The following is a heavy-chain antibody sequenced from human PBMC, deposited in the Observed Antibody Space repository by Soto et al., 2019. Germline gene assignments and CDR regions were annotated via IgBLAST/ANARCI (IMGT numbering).Heavy chain of an antibody. Sequence: QVQLQESGPGLVKPSETLSLTCTVSGGSVSSGSYYWSWIRQPPGKGLEWIGYIYYSGSTNYNPSLKRRVTISVDTSKNQFSLKLSSVTAADTAVYYCARDLALGIAAVGWLDPWGQGTLVTVSS. D-gene: IGHD6-13*01. J-gene: IGHJ5*02. CDR2: IYYSGST. CDR1: GGSVSSGSYY. CDR3: ARDLALGIAAVGWLDP. V-gene: IGHV4-61*01.